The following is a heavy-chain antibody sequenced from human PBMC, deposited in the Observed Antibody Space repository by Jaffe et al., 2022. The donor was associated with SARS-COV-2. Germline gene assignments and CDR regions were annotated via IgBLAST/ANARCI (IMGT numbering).Heavy chain of an antibody. CDR3: ARDGSGVVAGLYYYYGMDV. CDR2: IWYDGSNK. Sequence: QVQLVESGGGVVQPGRSLRLSCAASGFTFSSYGMHWVRQAPGKGLEWVAVIWYDGSNKYYADSVKGRFTISRDNSKNTLYLQMNSLRAEDTAVYYCARDGSGVVAGLYYYYGMDVWGQGTTVTVSS. J-gene: IGHJ6*02. CDR1: GFTFSSYG. D-gene: IGHD2-15*01. V-gene: IGHV3-33*01.